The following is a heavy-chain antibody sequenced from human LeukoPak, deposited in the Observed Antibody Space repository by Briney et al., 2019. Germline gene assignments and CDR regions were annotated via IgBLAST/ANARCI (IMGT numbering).Heavy chain of an antibody. D-gene: IGHD6-19*01. CDR2: ISGSGGST. Sequence: PGGSLRLSCAAAGFTFSSYAMSWVRQAPGKGLEWVSAISGSGGSTYYADSVKGRFTISRDNSKNTLYLQMNSLRAEDTAVYYCAKPPGQWLASYFDYWGQGTLVTVSS. V-gene: IGHV3-23*01. J-gene: IGHJ4*02. CDR1: GFTFSSYA. CDR3: AKPPGQWLASYFDY.